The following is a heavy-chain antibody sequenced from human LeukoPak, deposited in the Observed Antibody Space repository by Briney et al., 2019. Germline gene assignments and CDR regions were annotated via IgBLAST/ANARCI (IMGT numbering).Heavy chain of an antibody. D-gene: IGHD7-27*01. Sequence: SETLSLTCAVYGGSFSGYYWRWLRQSPGKGLEWIGEIKDSGRTNYDPSIKSRVTISVDTSKNQISLKLTSVTAADTAVYYCARVAGDPIYYYYYMDVWGKGTTVTVSS. CDR3: ARVAGDPIYYYYYMDV. V-gene: IGHV4-34*01. CDR1: GGSFSGYY. CDR2: IKDSGRT. J-gene: IGHJ6*03.